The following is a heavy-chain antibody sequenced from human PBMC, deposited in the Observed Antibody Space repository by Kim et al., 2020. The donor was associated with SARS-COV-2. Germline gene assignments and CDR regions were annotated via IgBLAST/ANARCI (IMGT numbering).Heavy chain of an antibody. J-gene: IGHJ4*02. Sequence: SETLSLTCTVSGGSISSYYWSWIRQPPGKGLEWIGYIYYSGSTNYNPSLKSRVTISVDTSKNQFSLKLSSVTAADTAVYYCARALPYLDNWNYGHYFDYWGQGTLVTVSS. CDR2: IYYSGST. CDR1: GGSISSYY. D-gene: IGHD1-7*01. V-gene: IGHV4-59*01. CDR3: ARALPYLDNWNYGHYFDY.